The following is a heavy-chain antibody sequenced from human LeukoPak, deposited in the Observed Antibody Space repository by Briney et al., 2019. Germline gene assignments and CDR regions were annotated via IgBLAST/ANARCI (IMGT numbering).Heavy chain of an antibody. Sequence: GGSLRLSCAASGFTFSSYAMSWIRQAPGKGLEWVSYISSGSTIYYADSVKGRFTIFRDNAKNSLYLQMNSLRAEDTAVYYCARFRSDAFDIWGQGTMVTVSS. CDR2: ISSGSTI. V-gene: IGHV3-11*04. CDR1: GFTFSSYA. CDR3: ARFRSDAFDI. J-gene: IGHJ3*02.